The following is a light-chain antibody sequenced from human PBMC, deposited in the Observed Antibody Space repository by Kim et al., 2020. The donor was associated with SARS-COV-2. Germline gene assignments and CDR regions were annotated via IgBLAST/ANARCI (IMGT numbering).Light chain of an antibody. Sequence: ELTQPPSASGTPGQRVTMSCSGSSSNIGRNTVNWYQQLPGTAPQLLIFSDNERPSGVPDRFSGSKSGTSASLAISGLQSEDEADFYCAAWDDSLNAAV. CDR3: AAWDDSLNAAV. CDR1: SSNIGRNT. CDR2: SDN. J-gene: IGLJ7*01. V-gene: IGLV1-44*01.